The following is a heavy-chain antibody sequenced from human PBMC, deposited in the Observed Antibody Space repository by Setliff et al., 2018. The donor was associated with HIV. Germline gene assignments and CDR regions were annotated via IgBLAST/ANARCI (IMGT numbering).Heavy chain of an antibody. J-gene: IGHJ4*02. V-gene: IGHV3-15*01. D-gene: IGHD6-13*01. CDR1: GFNFYDAW. CDR3: TTWQAGNDY. Sequence: GGSLRLSCAASGFNFYDAWLSWVRQAPGKGLEWVGRFKSRADGGTADYAAPVKGRFTISRDDSKSTVYLQMNSLKTEDTAVYYCTTWQAGNDYWGQGTLVTVSS. CDR2: FKSRADGGTA.